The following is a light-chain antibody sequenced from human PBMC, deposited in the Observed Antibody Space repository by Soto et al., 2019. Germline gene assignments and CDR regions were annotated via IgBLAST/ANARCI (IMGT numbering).Light chain of an antibody. CDR1: SSNIGSNY. CDR2: RNN. Sequence: QSVLTQPPSASGTPGQRVTISCSGSSSNIGSNYVYWYQQLPGTAPKLLIYRNNQRPSGVPDRFSGSKSGTSAALAISGLRSEDDAAYYCAAWDDSLSGPIFGTGTKVTVL. J-gene: IGLJ1*01. V-gene: IGLV1-47*01. CDR3: AAWDDSLSGPI.